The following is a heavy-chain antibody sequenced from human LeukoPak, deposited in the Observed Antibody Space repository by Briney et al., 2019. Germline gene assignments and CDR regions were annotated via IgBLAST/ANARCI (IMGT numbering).Heavy chain of an antibody. D-gene: IGHD6-25*01. Sequence: GGSLRLSCAASGFTFSSNWMSWVRQAPGKGLEWVANINQDGSEKYYVDSVKARFTISRDNARNSLYLQMNSLRAEDTAVYYWARYLSRDYPDWWGQGTLVTASS. CDR2: INQDGSEK. J-gene: IGHJ4*02. CDR1: GFTFSSNW. V-gene: IGHV3-7*05. CDR3: ARYLSRDYPDW.